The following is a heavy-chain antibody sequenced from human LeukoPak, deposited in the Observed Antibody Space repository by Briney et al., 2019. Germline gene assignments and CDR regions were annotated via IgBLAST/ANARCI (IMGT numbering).Heavy chain of an antibody. V-gene: IGHV3-21*01. J-gene: IGHJ4*02. Sequence: GGSLRLSCAASGFTFSSYSMNWVRQAPGKGLEWVSSISSSSSYIYYADSVKGRFTISRDNAKNSLYLQMNSLRAEDTAVYYCARGTVPIAVAMDYFDYWGQGTLVTVSS. CDR2: ISSSSSYI. D-gene: IGHD6-19*01. CDR3: ARGTVPIAVAMDYFDY. CDR1: GFTFSSYS.